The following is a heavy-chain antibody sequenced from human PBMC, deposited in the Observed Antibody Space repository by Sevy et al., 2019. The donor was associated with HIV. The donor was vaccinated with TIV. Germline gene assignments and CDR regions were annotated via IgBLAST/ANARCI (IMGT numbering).Heavy chain of an antibody. V-gene: IGHV4-39*01. J-gene: IGHJ3*02. CDR3: ARPYSSGWYRGLGATDAFDI. CDR1: GGSISSSSYY. Sequence: SETLSLTCTVSGGSISSSSYYWGWIRQPPGKGLEWIGSIYYSGSTYYNPSLKSRVTISVDTSKNQFSLELSSVTAADTAVYYCARPYSSGWYRGLGATDAFDIWGQGTMVTVSS. D-gene: IGHD6-19*01. CDR2: IYYSGST.